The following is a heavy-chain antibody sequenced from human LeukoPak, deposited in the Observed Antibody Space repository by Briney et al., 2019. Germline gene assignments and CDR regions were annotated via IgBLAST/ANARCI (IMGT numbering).Heavy chain of an antibody. CDR3: ARENWVASYWYFDL. CDR1: GGSFSGYY. Sequence: SSETLSLTCAVYGGSFSGYYWSWIRQPAGKGLEWIGRIYTSGSTNYNPSLKSRVTISVDTSKNQFSLKLSSVTAADTAVYYCARENWVASYWYFDLWGRGTLVTVSS. V-gene: IGHV4-4*07. J-gene: IGHJ2*01. CDR2: IYTSGST. D-gene: IGHD2-15*01.